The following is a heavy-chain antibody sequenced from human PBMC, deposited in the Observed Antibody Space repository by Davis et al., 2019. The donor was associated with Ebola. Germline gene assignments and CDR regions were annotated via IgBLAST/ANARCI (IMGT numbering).Heavy chain of an antibody. V-gene: IGHV3-21*04. CDR3: AKTAYCSSTSCPGGMDV. D-gene: IGHD2-2*01. J-gene: IGHJ6*02. CDR2: ISGSATST. CDR1: GITFSSYG. Sequence: ESLKISCAASGITFSSYGMHWVRQAPGKGLEWVSYISGSATSTFYADSVKGRFTISRDNARDSLYLQMNSLRAEDTAVYYCAKTAYCSSTSCPGGMDVWGQGTTVTVSS.